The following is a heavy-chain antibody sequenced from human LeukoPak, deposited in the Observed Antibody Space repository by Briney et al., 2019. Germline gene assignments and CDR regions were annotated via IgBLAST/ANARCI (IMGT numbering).Heavy chain of an antibody. CDR2: ISGSGGST. CDR1: GFTFSSYA. J-gene: IGHJ4*02. CDR3: AKSRRGTYYFDY. V-gene: IGHV3-23*01. Sequence: GGSLRLSCAASGFTFSSYAMRWVRQAPGKGLEWVSAISGSGGSTYYADSVKGRFTISRDNSKNTLYLQMNSLRAEDTAVYYCAKSRRGTYYFDYWGQGTLVTVSS. D-gene: IGHD1-1*01.